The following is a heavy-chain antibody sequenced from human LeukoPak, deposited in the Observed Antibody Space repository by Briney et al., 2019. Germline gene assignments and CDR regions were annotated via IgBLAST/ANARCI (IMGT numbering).Heavy chain of an antibody. D-gene: IGHD3-9*01. Sequence: PGGSLRLSCAASGFTFSSYGMHWVRQAPGKGLEWVAVIPYDGSNKYYADSVKGRFTISRDNSKNTLYLQMNSLRAEDTAVYYCAKGDVTGYYYGAFDYWGQGTLVAVSS. J-gene: IGHJ4*02. V-gene: IGHV3-30*18. CDR3: AKGDVTGYYYGAFDY. CDR2: IPYDGSNK. CDR1: GFTFSSYG.